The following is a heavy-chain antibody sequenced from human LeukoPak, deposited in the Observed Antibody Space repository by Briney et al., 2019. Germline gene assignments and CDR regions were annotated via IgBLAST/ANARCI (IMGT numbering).Heavy chain of an antibody. J-gene: IGHJ4*02. Sequence: GGSLTLSCEVSGFTFSRNWMSWLRQAPGKGLEWVASINPDGSQKYYVDSVKGRFTISRDNTKSSLYLQMNSLGAEDTAVYYCAKLLGTATAFDYWGQGTLVTVSS. D-gene: IGHD2/OR15-2a*01. CDR2: INPDGSQK. CDR3: AKLLGTATAFDY. V-gene: IGHV3-7*01. CDR1: GFTFSRNW.